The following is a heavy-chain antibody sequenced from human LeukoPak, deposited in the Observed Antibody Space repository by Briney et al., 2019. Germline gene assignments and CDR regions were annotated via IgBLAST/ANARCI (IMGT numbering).Heavy chain of an antibody. Sequence: PGGSLRLSCAASGFTFNGYEMNWVRQAPGKGLEWVSYISSSGTIVYYADFVKGRFTISRDSAKNSLYLQMNSLRAEDTAVYYCARDRIVGGRPSLDYWGLGTLVTVSS. J-gene: IGHJ4*02. CDR1: GFTFNGYE. CDR3: ARDRIVGGRPSLDY. D-gene: IGHD1-26*01. V-gene: IGHV3-48*03. CDR2: ISSSGTIV.